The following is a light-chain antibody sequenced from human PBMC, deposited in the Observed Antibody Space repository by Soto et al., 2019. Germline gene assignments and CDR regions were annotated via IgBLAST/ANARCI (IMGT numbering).Light chain of an antibody. CDR2: DAS. V-gene: IGKV3-11*01. CDR1: QSVSSY. J-gene: IGKJ4*01. Sequence: EIVLTQSPATLSLSPGERATLSCRASQSVSSYLAWYPQKPGQAPRLLIYDASNRATGIPARFSGSGSGTDFTLTISSLEPEEFAVYYCQQRSNWLLTFGGGTKVEIK. CDR3: QQRSNWLLT.